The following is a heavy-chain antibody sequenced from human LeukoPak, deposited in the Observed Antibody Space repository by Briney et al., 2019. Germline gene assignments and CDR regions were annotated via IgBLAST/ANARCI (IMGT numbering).Heavy chain of an antibody. D-gene: IGHD2-15*01. V-gene: IGHV4-34*01. CDR1: GGSFSGFY. CDR2: INYSGRT. J-gene: IGHJ4*02. CDR3: ARRYGDCRGGSCPYFEY. Sequence: SETLSLTCGVYGGSFSGFYWSWVRQPPGKGLEWIGEINYSGRTNYNPSLKSRVTTSVDTSNNQFSLNLFSATAADTAVYHCARRYGDCRGGSCPYFEYWGQGILVTVSS.